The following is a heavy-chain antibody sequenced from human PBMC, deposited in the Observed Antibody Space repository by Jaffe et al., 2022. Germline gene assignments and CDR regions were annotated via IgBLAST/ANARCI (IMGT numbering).Heavy chain of an antibody. CDR2: IYYSGST. J-gene: IGHJ4*02. CDR3: ARDSRGNDYYGSGSSINYFDY. CDR1: GGSVSSGSYY. D-gene: IGHD3-10*01. Sequence: QVQLQESGPGLVKPSETLSLTCTVSGGSVSSGSYYWSWIRQPPGKGLEWIGYIYYSGSTNYNPSLKSRVTISVDTSKNQFSLKLSSVTAADTAVYYCARDSRGNDYYGSGSSINYFDYWGQGTLVTVSS. V-gene: IGHV4-61*01.